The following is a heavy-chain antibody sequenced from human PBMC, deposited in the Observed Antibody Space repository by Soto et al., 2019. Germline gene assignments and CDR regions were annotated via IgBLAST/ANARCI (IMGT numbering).Heavy chain of an antibody. V-gene: IGHV4-59*12. CDR1: GGSISRYY. CDR3: ARDGYSYGAFDY. Sequence: SETLSLTCTVSGGSISRYYWSWIRQPPGKGLEWIGYVSSTGSTNYNPSLKSRVTISIDTSKNQFSLKLSSVTAADTAVYYCARDGYSYGAFDYWGQGTLVTVSS. CDR2: VSSTGST. D-gene: IGHD5-18*01. J-gene: IGHJ4*02.